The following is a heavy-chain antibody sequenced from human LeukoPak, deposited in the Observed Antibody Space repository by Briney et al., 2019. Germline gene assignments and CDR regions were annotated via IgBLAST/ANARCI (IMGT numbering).Heavy chain of an antibody. CDR1: GFRFSSYA. V-gene: IGHV3-74*01. CDR2: INSDGTTT. Sequence: PGRSLILSCAASGFRFSSYAIHWVRQGPGKGLEWVSGINSDGTTTTYADSVKGRFTISRDNAKNTLYLQMNSLRVEDTAVYYCARPGRGYSYGSFDYWGQGSLVTVSS. D-gene: IGHD5-18*01. CDR3: ARPGRGYSYGSFDY. J-gene: IGHJ4*02.